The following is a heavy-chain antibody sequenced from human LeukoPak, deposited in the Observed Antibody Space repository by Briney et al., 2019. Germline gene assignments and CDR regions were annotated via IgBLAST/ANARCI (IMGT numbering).Heavy chain of an antibody. V-gene: IGHV4-34*01. D-gene: IGHD5-12*01. J-gene: IGHJ4*02. CDR1: GGSFSVYY. CDR3: ARGGYSGYDQGFTDY. Sequence: SETLSLICAVYGGSFSVYYWSWIRQPPGKGLEWIGEINHSGSTNYNPSLKSRVTISVDTSKNQFSLKLSSATAADTAVYYCARGGYSGYDQGFTDYWGQGTLVTVSS. CDR2: INHSGST.